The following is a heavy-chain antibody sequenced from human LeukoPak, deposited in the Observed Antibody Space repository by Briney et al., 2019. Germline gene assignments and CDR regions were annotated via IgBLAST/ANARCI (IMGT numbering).Heavy chain of an antibody. CDR3: AKDRGYCSGGSCYSAGLDI. CDR2: IWYDGSNK. V-gene: IGHV3-33*06. CDR1: GFTFSSYG. D-gene: IGHD2-15*01. Sequence: PGRSLRLSCAASGFTFSSYGMHWVRQAPGKGLEWVAVIWYDGSNKYYADSVKGRFTISRDNSKNTLYLQMNSLRAEDTAVYYCAKDRGYCSGGSCYSAGLDIWGQGTMVTVSS. J-gene: IGHJ3*02.